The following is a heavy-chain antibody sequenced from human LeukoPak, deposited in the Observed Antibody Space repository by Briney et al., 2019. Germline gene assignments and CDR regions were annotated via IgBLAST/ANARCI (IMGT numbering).Heavy chain of an antibody. Sequence: GGSLRLSCGASGFTFSTYAMSWVRQAPGKGLEWVSGISGSGGSTYYADSVKGRFTISRDNAKNTLYLQMNSLRAEDTAVYYCARDFAGDRDYWGQGTLVTVSS. CDR2: ISGSGGST. CDR1: GFTFSTYA. D-gene: IGHD4-17*01. V-gene: IGHV3-23*01. J-gene: IGHJ4*02. CDR3: ARDFAGDRDY.